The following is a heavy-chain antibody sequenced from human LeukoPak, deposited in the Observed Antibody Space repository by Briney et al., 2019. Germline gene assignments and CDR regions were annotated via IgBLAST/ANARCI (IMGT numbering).Heavy chain of an antibody. CDR2: INPNSGGT. V-gene: IGHV1-2*02. Sequence: ASVKVSCKASGYTFTGYYMHWVRQAPGQGLEWMGWINPNSGGTNYAQKFQGRVTMTRDTSISTAYMELSRLRSDDTAVYYCARGFLVGYSPEEYFFDYWGQGTLVTVSS. D-gene: IGHD2-15*01. CDR1: GYTFTGYY. CDR3: ARGFLVGYSPEEYFFDY. J-gene: IGHJ4*02.